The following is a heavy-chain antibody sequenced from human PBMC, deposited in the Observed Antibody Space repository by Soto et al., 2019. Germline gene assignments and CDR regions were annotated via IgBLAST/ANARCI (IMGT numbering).Heavy chain of an antibody. D-gene: IGHD2-15*01. J-gene: IGHJ6*03. CDR2: INHSGST. CDR1: GGSFSGYY. Sequence: SETLSLTCAVYGGSFSGYYWSWIRQPPGKGLEWIGEINHSGSTNYNPSLKSRVTISVDTSKNQFSLKLSSVTAADTAVYYCARVKSNCSGGSCYPEPDYYYYMDVWGKGTTVTVSS. CDR3: ARVKSNCSGGSCYPEPDYYYYMDV. V-gene: IGHV4-34*01.